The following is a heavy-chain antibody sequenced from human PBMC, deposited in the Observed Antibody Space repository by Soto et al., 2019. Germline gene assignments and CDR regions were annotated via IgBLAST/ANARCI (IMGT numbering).Heavy chain of an antibody. V-gene: IGHV1-46*01. CDR1: GYTFTHYY. CDR2: INPNGGST. D-gene: IGHD5-18*01. CDR3: ATSMNSAMALDY. Sequence: QVQLVQSGAGVKKPGASVKVSCKASGYTFTHYYIHWVRQAPGQGLEWMGIINPNGGSTTYAQKFRAGFTMTRDTSTSTVYIELSSLRSEDSAVYYCATSMNSAMALDYWGQGTLVTVSS. J-gene: IGHJ4*02.